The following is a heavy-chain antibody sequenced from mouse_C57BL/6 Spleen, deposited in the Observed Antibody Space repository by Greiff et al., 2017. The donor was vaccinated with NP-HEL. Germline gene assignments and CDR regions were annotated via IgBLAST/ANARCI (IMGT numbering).Heavy chain of an antibody. J-gene: IGHJ3*01. Sequence: EVKLQESGPGLVKPSQSLSLTCSVTGYSITSGYYWNWIRQFPGNKLEWMGYISYDGSNNYNPSLKNRISITRDTSKNQFFLKLNSVTTEDTATYYCARVDSNYPGWGQGTLVTVSA. V-gene: IGHV3-6*01. CDR3: ARVDSNYPG. D-gene: IGHD2-5*01. CDR2: ISYDGSN. CDR1: GYSITSGYY.